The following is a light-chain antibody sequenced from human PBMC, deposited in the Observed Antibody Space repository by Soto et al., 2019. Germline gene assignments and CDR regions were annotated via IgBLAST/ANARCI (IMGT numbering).Light chain of an antibody. Sequence: IVLTQSPGTLSLSPGERATLSCGASQSVTNNFLAWYQQKPGQDPRLLIYGASSRATGVPDRFSGSGSGTDFTITISRLEPGDFAVYYCQQYGTPRFTFGPGTKVDIK. CDR1: QSVTNNF. J-gene: IGKJ3*01. V-gene: IGKV3-20*01. CDR3: QQYGTPRFT. CDR2: GAS.